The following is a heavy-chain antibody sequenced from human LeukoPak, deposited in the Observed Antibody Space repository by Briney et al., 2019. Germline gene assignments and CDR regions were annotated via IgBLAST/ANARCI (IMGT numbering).Heavy chain of an antibody. J-gene: IGHJ6*03. D-gene: IGHD2-2*01. CDR2: ISSSGSTI. Sequence: GGSLRLSCAASGFTFSDYYMSWIRQAPGKGLEWVSYISSSGSTIYYADSVKGRFTISRDNAKNSLYLQMNSLRSEDTAVYYCARGALGYCSSTSCLYYYYYMDVWGKGTTVTVSS. CDR1: GFTFSDYY. CDR3: ARGALGYCSSTSCLYYYYYMDV. V-gene: IGHV3-11*01.